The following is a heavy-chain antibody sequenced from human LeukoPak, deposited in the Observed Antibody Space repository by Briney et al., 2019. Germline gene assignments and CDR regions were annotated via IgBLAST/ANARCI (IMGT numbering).Heavy chain of an antibody. J-gene: IGHJ4*02. D-gene: IGHD5-12*01. V-gene: IGHV3-7*01. CDR2: LKEGEIER. CDR1: GYIFSDYW. Sequence: GGSLRLSCEGSGYIFSDYWMTWIRQAPGKGLEWVAHLKEGEIERYYVDSVKGRFTISRDNARNSLYLQMNSLRADDTAVYYCARSGYKSDFWNYSHYWGQGTQVTVSS. CDR3: ARSGYKSDFWNYSHY.